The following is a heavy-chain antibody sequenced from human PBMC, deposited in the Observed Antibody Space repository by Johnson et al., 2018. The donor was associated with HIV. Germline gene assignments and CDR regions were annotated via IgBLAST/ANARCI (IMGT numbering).Heavy chain of an antibody. V-gene: IGHV3-23*04. CDR3: AREANAFDI. CDR2: IIPSGTGT. J-gene: IGHJ3*02. CDR1: GLTFDSYS. Sequence: MQLVESGGGLVQPGGSLRLSCKASGLTFDSYSMSWVRQAPGKGLEWVSGIIPSGTGTHYADSVEGRFTISRDNSRNTVYLQMNSLRAEDTAVYYCAREANAFDIWGQGTMVTVSS.